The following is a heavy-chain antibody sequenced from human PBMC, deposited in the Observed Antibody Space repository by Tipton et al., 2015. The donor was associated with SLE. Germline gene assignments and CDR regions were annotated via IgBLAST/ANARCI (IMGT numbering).Heavy chain of an antibody. CDR2: IRSKAYGGTT. CDR3: TRGSGRYEY. J-gene: IGHJ4*02. CDR1: GFPFGAYP. V-gene: IGHV3-49*03. D-gene: IGHD3-3*01. Sequence: RSLRLSCTASGFPFGAYPMTWFRQAPGKGLEWVGFIRSKAYGGTTEYAASVKGRFTISRDDSKSIAYLQMNSPKTEDTAVYYCTRGSGRYEYWGQGTLVIVSS.